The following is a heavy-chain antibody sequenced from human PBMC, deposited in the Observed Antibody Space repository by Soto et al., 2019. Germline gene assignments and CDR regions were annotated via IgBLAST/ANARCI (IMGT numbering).Heavy chain of an antibody. CDR2: IIPIFGTA. CDR1: GGTFSSYA. J-gene: IGHJ1*01. D-gene: IGHD3-22*01. V-gene: IGHV1-69*13. Sequence: GASVKVSCKASGGTFSSYAISWVRQAPGQGLEWMGGIIPIFGTANYAQKFQGRVTITADESTSTAYMELSSLRSEDTAVYYCARTPTYYYDSSGYRQYFQHWGQGTLVTVSS. CDR3: ARTPTYYYDSSGYRQYFQH.